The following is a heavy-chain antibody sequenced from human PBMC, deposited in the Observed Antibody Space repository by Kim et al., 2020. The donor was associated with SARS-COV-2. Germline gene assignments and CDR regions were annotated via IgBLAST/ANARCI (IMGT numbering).Heavy chain of an antibody. V-gene: IGHV3-11*06. CDR3: ARDRGYSYGYLYYYYYGMDV. Sequence: GGSLRLSCAASGFTFSDYYMSWIRQAPGKGLEWVSYISSSSYTNYADSVKGRFTISRDNAKNSLYLQMNSLRAEDTAVYYCARDRGYSYGYLYYYYYGMDVWGQGTTVTVSS. J-gene: IGHJ6*02. CDR1: GFTFSDYY. CDR2: ISSSSYT. D-gene: IGHD5-18*01.